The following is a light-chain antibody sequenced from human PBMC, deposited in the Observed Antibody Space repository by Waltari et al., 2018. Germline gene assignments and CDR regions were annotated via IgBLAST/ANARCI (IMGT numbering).Light chain of an antibody. CDR2: KAS. V-gene: IGKV1-5*03. CDR3: QQYSSFPRT. CDR1: QSISNW. Sequence: DIQMTQSPSTLSASVGDIVTLTCRASQSISNWLAWYQQKPGRAPKLLIYKASSLESGVPSRFSGGGSGTEFTLTISSLQPDDFATYYCQQYSSFPRTFGQGTKVEIK. J-gene: IGKJ1*01.